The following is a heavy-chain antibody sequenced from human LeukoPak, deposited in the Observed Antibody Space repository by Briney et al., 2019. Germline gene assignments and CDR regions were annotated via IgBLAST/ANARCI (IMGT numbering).Heavy chain of an antibody. J-gene: IGHJ5*02. D-gene: IGHD6-13*01. CDR3: ARERGLFPGIAAAGTYNWFDP. CDR1: GYTFTCYY. V-gene: IGHV1-2*02. Sequence: ASVKVSCKASGYTFTCYYMHWVRQAPGQGLEWMGWINPNSGGTNYAQKFQGRVTMTRDTSISTAYMELSRLRSDDTAVYYCARERGLFPGIAAAGTYNWFDPWGQGTLVTVSS. CDR2: INPNSGGT.